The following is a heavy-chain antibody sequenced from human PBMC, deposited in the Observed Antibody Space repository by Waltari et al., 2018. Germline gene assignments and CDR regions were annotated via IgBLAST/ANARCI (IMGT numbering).Heavy chain of an antibody. CDR3: ARGLYSAKGQFDY. J-gene: IGHJ4*02. CDR1: GFTFSTYA. Sequence: QVQVVESGGGVVQSGRSLRLSCAASGFTFSTYAMHWVRQAPGKGPEWVALRSNDANEKHYADSVKGRFTISRDNSKNTLYLQMNSLRPEDTALYYCARGLYSAKGQFDYWGQGTLVTVSS. D-gene: IGHD6-13*01. V-gene: IGHV3-30*04. CDR2: RSNDANEK.